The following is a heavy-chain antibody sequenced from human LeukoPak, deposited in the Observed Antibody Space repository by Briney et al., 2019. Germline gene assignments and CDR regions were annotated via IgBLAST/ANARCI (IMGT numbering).Heavy chain of an antibody. CDR1: GGTLSRYA. CDR2: IIPIFGTA. D-gene: IGHD5-24*01. J-gene: IGHJ4*02. V-gene: IGHV1-69*05. Sequence: SVHVSCKPSGGTLSRYAISGVRQAPGQGVEWMGGIIPIFGTANYAQKFQGRVTITTDESRSTAYMQLSSLRSEDTAVYYCARDGRWLQSYYFDDWGQGTPVTVSS. CDR3: ARDGRWLQSYYFDD.